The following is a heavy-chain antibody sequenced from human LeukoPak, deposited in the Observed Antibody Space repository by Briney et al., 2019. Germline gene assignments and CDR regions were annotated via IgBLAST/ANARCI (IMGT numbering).Heavy chain of an antibody. V-gene: IGHV1-3*01. CDR3: ARDSTKKALVVPATPHY. D-gene: IGHD2-15*01. CDR1: GYTFTTYA. Sequence: ASVKVSCKASGYTFTTYAMHWVRQAPGQRLEWMGWINAGNGNTKYSQKFQDRVTITRDISANTAYMELSSLRSEDTAVYYCARDSTKKALVVPATPHYWGQGTLVTVTS. J-gene: IGHJ4*02. CDR2: INAGNGNT.